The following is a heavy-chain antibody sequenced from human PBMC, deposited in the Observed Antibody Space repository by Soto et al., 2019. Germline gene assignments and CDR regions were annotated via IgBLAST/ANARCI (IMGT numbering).Heavy chain of an antibody. V-gene: IGHV1-18*01. D-gene: IGHD1-26*01. CDR3: VRDRGSGSYYLGPYYFDF. Sequence: ASVKVSCKASGYTFTDYGFSWVRQAPGQGLEWMGWITTYTGNTNFAQKFQGRVTMTTDRFTSTAYMDLRSLTSDDTAVYYCVRDRGSGSYYLGPYYFDFWGQGTLVTVSS. CDR1: GYTFTDYG. J-gene: IGHJ4*02. CDR2: ITTYTGNT.